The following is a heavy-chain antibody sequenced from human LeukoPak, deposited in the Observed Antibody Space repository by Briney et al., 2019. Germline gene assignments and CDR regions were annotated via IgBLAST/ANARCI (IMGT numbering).Heavy chain of an antibody. V-gene: IGHV3-53*01. CDR3: ARVNYYDSSGYFH. Sequence: PGGSLRLSCAASGFTVSSNYMSWVRQAPGKGLEWVSVIYSGGSTYSADSVKGRFTISRDNSKNTLYLQMNGLRAEDTAVYYCARVNYYDSSGYFHWGQGTLLTVSS. CDR1: GFTVSSNY. J-gene: IGHJ4*02. CDR2: IYSGGST. D-gene: IGHD3-22*01.